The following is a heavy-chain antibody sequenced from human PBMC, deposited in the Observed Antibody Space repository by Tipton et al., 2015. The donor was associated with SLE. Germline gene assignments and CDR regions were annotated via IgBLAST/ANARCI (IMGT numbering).Heavy chain of an antibody. J-gene: IGHJ4*02. V-gene: IGHV4-4*07. CDR2: IYTSGST. D-gene: IGHD1-26*01. Sequence: TLSLTCTVSGGSISSYYWSWIRQPAGKGLEWIGRIYTSGSTNYNPSLKSRVTMSVDTSKNQFSLKLSSVTAADTAVYYCAIHTGIVGATPFVYWGQGTLVTVSS. CDR1: GGSISSYY. CDR3: AIHTGIVGATPFVY.